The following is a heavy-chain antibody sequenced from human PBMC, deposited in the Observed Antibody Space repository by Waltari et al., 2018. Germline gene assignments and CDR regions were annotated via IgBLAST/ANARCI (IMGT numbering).Heavy chain of an antibody. CDR3: AREGTPLWFGELLLDY. D-gene: IGHD3-10*01. Sequence: QVQLQESGPGLVKPSQTLSLTCTVSGGSISSGSYYWSWIRQPAGKGLEWIGRIYTSGSTNYNPSLKSRVTISVDTSKNQFALKLSSVTAADTAVYYCAREGTPLWFGELLLDYWGQGTLVTVSS. CDR1: GGSISSGSYY. J-gene: IGHJ4*02. CDR2: IYTSGST. V-gene: IGHV4-61*02.